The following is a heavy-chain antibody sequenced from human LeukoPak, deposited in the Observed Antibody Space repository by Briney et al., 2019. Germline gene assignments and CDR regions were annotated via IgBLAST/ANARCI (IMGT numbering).Heavy chain of an antibody. J-gene: IGHJ3*02. V-gene: IGHV4-4*07. CDR2: IYTSGST. CDR1: GGSISSYY. D-gene: IGHD3-22*01. Sequence: SETLSLTCTVSGGSISSYYWSWIRQPAGKGLEWIGRIYTSGSTNYNPSLKSRVTMSVDTSKNQFSLKLSSVTAADTAVYYCARDGPYDISGYYYLDAFDIWGQGTMVTVSS. CDR3: ARDGPYDISGYYYLDAFDI.